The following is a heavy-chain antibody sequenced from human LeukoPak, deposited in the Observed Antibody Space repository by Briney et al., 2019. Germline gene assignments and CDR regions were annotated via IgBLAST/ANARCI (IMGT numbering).Heavy chain of an antibody. CDR2: IYYSGST. CDR1: GGSISSYY. V-gene: IGHV4-59*08. J-gene: IGHJ4*02. D-gene: IGHD6-13*01. CDR3: ARHGRIAAAGDFDY. Sequence: SETLSPTCTVSGGSISSYYWSWIRQPPGKGLEWIGYIYYSGSTNYNPSLKSRVTISVDTSKNQFSLKLSPVTAADTAVYYCARHGRIAAAGDFDYWGQGTLVTVSS.